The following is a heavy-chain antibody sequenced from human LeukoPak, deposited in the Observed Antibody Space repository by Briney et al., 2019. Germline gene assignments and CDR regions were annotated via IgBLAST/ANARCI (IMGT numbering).Heavy chain of an antibody. CDR1: GGSISSYY. V-gene: IGHV4-59*12. CDR2: IYYSGSP. J-gene: IGHJ3*02. Sequence: SETLSLTCTVSGGSISSYYWSWIRQPPGKGLEWIGYIYYSGSPYYNPSLKSRLTISLDTSKNQFSLRLSSVTAADTAVYYCARDGWGSFYVFDIWGQGTVVTVSS. D-gene: IGHD3-16*01. CDR3: ARDGWGSFYVFDI.